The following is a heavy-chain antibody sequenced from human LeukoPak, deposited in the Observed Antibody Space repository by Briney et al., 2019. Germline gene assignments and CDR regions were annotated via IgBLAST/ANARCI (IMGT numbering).Heavy chain of an antibody. V-gene: IGHV4-39*07. CDR3: ASFEYYYDRSGYDRDAFDI. CDR2: IYYSGST. Sequence: SETLSLTCTVSGGSISSYYWSWIRQPPGKGLEWIGSIYYSGSTYYNPSLKSRVTISVDTSKNQFSLKLSSVTAADTAVYYCASFEYYYDRSGYDRDAFDIWGQGTMVTVSS. J-gene: IGHJ3*02. D-gene: IGHD3-22*01. CDR1: GGSISSYY.